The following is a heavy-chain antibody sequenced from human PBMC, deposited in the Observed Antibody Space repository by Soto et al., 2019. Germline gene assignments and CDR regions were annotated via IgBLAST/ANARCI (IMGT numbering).Heavy chain of an antibody. J-gene: IGHJ4*02. CDR2: ISERGDRT. D-gene: IGHD3-10*01. CDR1: GLTFPSHA. Sequence: QLLQFGGDLVQPGGSLGLSCAVSGLTFPSHAMTWARQAPWEGLEWVSTISERGDRTFYADSVKGRFTISRDNSKYTLCPHLSSLRVEDTAVYYCVPGSSGGGGEDYWGQRSLVTVAS. CDR3: VPGSSGGGGEDY. V-gene: IGHV3-23*01.